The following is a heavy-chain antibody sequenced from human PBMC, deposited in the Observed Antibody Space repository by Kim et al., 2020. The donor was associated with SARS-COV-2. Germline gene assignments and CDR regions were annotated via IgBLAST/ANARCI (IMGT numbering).Heavy chain of an antibody. Sequence: SETLSLTCTVSGGSISSYYWSWIRQPPGKGLEWIGYIYYSGSTNYNPSLKSRVTISVDTSKNQFSLKLSSVTAADTAVYYCARGGPLRGPLGYYYYYGMDVWGQGTTVTVSS. J-gene: IGHJ6*02. D-gene: IGHD7-27*01. V-gene: IGHV4-59*01. CDR3: ARGGPLRGPLGYYYYYGMDV. CDR1: GGSISSYY. CDR2: IYYSGST.